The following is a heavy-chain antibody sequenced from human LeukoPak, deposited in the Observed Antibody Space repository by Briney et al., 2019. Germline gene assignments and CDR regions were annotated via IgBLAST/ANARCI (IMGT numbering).Heavy chain of an antibody. CDR3: GRDGGGGYLDY. CDR1: GYSISSGYY. V-gene: IGHV4-38-2*02. J-gene: IGHJ4*02. CDR2: IYHSGST. D-gene: IGHD3-16*01. Sequence: SETLSLTCTVSGYSISSGYYWGWIRQPPGKGLEWIGSIYHSGSTYYNPSLKSRVTISVDTSRHQFSLKLSSVTAADPAVYYRGRDGGGGYLDYWGQGTLVTVSS.